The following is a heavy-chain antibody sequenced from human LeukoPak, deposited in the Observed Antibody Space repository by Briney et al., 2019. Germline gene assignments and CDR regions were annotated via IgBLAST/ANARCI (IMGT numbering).Heavy chain of an antibody. CDR3: ARDQIGGGYKPLDY. CDR1: GGSVSSGSHY. D-gene: IGHD5-24*01. CDR2: IYSSGST. V-gene: IGHV4-61*01. J-gene: IGHJ4*02. Sequence: SETLSLTCTVSGGSVSSGSHYWSWIRQPPGKGLEWIGYIYSSGSTNYNPSLKSRVTISADTSKSQFSLKLNSVTAADTAVYYCARDQIGGGYKPLDYWGEGTLVTVSS.